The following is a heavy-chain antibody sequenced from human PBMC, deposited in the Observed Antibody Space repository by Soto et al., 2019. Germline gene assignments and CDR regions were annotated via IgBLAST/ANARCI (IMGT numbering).Heavy chain of an antibody. CDR1: GYNFNSYT. CDR2: ISAYNGNT. V-gene: IGHV1-18*01. CDR3: ARVVGALGHWFDP. D-gene: IGHD3-3*01. J-gene: IGHJ5*02. Sequence: QVQLVQSGAEVKKPGASVKVSCKASGYNFNSYTISWVRQAPGQGLEWMGRISAYNGNTNYAQKLQGRVTMTTDTSTSTAYMELSSLRTDVTSVYPCARVVGALGHWFDPWGQGTLVTVSS.